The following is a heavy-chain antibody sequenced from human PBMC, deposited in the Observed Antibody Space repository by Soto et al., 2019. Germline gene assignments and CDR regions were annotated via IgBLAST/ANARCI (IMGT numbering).Heavy chain of an antibody. Sequence: QVQLVESGGGVVQPGRSLRLSCAASGFTFSSYGMHWVRQAPGKGLEWVAVIWYDGSNKYYADSVKGRFTISRDNSKNTLYLQMNSLRAEDTAVYYCARDHLPFSPMFRGDCGMDVWGQGTTVTVSS. J-gene: IGHJ6*02. CDR2: IWYDGSNK. V-gene: IGHV3-33*01. CDR1: GFTFSSYG. CDR3: ARDHLPFSPMFRGDCGMDV. D-gene: IGHD3-10*01.